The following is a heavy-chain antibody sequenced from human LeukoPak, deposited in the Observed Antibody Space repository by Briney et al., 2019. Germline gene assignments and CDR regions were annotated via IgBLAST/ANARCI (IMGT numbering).Heavy chain of an antibody. J-gene: IGHJ4*02. V-gene: IGHV1-46*01. CDR2: INPSGGST. Sequence: ASVKVSCKASGYTFTSYYMHWVRQAPGQGLEWMGIINPSGGSTSYAQKFQGRVTMTRDTSTSTVYMELSSLRSEDAAVYYCARDPIGGGNPGYYFDYWGQGTLVTVSS. D-gene: IGHD4-23*01. CDR1: GYTFTSYY. CDR3: ARDPIGGGNPGYYFDY.